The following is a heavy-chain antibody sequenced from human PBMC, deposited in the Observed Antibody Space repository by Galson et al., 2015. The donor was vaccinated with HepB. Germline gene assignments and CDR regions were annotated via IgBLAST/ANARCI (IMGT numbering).Heavy chain of an antibody. CDR2: ISSSSSTI. CDR3: ARLVVPAATWFDP. CDR1: GFTFSSYS. Sequence: SLRLSCAASGFTFSSYSMNWVRQAPGKGLEWVSYISSSSSTIYYADSVKGRFTISRDNAKNSLYLQMNSLRAEDTAVYYCARLVVPAATWFDPWGQGTLVTVSS. V-gene: IGHV3-48*01. D-gene: IGHD2-2*01. J-gene: IGHJ5*02.